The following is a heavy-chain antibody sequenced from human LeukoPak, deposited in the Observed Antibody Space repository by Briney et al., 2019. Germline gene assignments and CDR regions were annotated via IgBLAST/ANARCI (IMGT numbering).Heavy chain of an antibody. CDR1: GGSISSSSYY. CDR2: IYYSGST. D-gene: IGHD3-16*02. CDR3: ARGIITGYYFDY. V-gene: IGHV4-39*01. Sequence: SETLSLTCTVSGGSISSSSYYWGWIRQPPGKGLEWIGSIYYSGSTYYNPSLKSRVIISVDTSKNQFSLKLSSVTAADTAVYYCARGIITGYYFDYWGQGTLVTVSS. J-gene: IGHJ4*02.